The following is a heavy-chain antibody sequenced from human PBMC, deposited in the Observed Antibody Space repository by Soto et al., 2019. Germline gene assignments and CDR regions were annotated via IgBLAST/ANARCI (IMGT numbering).Heavy chain of an antibody. CDR2: ISYEGSNK. Sequence: QVQLVESGGGVVQPGRSLRLSCATSGFTFSSYAMHWVRQAPGKGLEWVAVISYEGSNKKYADSVKGRFTMSRDNSNNTXKXXMNSLRAEDMAVYYCTKDLRGDYYGSGSYHCGMDVWGQGTTVTVSS. V-gene: IGHV3-30*18. CDR3: TKDLRGDYYGSGSYHCGMDV. D-gene: IGHD3-10*01. CDR1: GFTFSSYA. J-gene: IGHJ6*02.